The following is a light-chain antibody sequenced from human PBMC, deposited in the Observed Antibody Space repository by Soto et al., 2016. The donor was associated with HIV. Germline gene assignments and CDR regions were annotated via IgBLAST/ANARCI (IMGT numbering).Light chain of an antibody. CDR2: DDR. Sequence: SYVVTQPPSVSVAPGQTARITCGGINIGSKSVHWYQQKPGQAPVLVIYDDRDRPSGIPERFSGSNSGSTPTLTINRVEAEDEADFYCQVWDSHNDPWVFGGGTKLTVL. CDR3: QVWDSHNDPWV. V-gene: IGLV3-21*02. J-gene: IGLJ3*02. CDR1: NIGSKS.